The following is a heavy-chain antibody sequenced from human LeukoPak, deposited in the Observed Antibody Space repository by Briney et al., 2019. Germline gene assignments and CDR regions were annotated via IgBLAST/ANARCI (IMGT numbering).Heavy chain of an antibody. CDR2: IHSSGTT. CDR3: ARHYKKRNGYNYYYYYYMDV. V-gene: IGHV4-4*07. CDR1: GGSISTYY. Sequence: SETLSLTCTVSGGSISTYYWSWIRQPARKGLEWIGRIHSSGTTHYNPSLRSRVTLSIDTSKNQFSLKLSSVTAADTAAYYCARHYKKRNGYNYYYYYYMDVWGKGTTVTVSS. J-gene: IGHJ6*03. D-gene: IGHD5-24*01.